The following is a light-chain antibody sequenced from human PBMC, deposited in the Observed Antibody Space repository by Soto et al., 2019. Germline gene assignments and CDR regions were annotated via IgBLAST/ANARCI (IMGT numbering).Light chain of an antibody. Sequence: EIVMTQSPATLSVSPGERATLSCRASQSMYNNLAWYQQKPGQAPRLLIYFASTRATGIPARFSGSGSGTEFTLTISSLQSEDFAVYYCQQYNNWPLTFGGGTTLEI. CDR3: QQYNNWPLT. CDR2: FAS. CDR1: QSMYNN. J-gene: IGKJ4*01. V-gene: IGKV3-15*01.